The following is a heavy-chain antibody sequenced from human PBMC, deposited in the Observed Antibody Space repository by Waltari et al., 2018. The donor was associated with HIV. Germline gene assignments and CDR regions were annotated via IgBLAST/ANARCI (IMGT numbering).Heavy chain of an antibody. CDR3: ARGVRQQSVSSYYFDY. J-gene: IGHJ4*02. D-gene: IGHD6-13*01. Sequence: QVQLEESGPGLVQTSQTLSLNCTVSGASFISGDYYWRWIRQPPGKGLEWIGYIFSSGSTNYNPSLRSRLMISIDRSKKSFSLRLDSVTASDTAAYYCARGVRQQSVSSYYFDYWGQGTPVAVSS. CDR2: IFSSGST. CDR1: GASFISGDYY. V-gene: IGHV4-30-4*01.